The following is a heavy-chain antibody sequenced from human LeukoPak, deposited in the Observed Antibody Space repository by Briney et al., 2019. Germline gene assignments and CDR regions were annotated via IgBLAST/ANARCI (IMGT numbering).Heavy chain of an antibody. V-gene: IGHV3-23*01. Sequence: GGSLRLSCAASGFTFITYAMNWVRQAPGKGLEWVSGISGSGGRTYYADSVKGRFTISRDNSKNTLYLQMNSLRAEDTAVYFCAKDSQLQDSRNRNFDYWGQGTLVTVSS. CDR1: GFTFITYA. CDR3: AKDSQLQDSRNRNFDY. D-gene: IGHD1-1*01. J-gene: IGHJ4*02. CDR2: ISGSGGRT.